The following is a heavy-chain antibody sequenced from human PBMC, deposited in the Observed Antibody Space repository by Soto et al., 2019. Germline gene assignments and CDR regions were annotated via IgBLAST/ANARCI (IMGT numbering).Heavy chain of an antibody. CDR2: INPSGGST. CDR1: GYTFSKYY. Sequence: ASVKVSCKASGYTFSKYYIHWLRQAPGQGLEWMGLINPSGGSTTYAQKFRVRVTMTRDTSTSTVYLELSSLRSEHTAVYYCVRDYSIVEVPAANGFDPWGQGTLVTVSS. J-gene: IGHJ5*02. V-gene: IGHV1-46*01. D-gene: IGHD2-2*01. CDR3: VRDYSIVEVPAANGFDP.